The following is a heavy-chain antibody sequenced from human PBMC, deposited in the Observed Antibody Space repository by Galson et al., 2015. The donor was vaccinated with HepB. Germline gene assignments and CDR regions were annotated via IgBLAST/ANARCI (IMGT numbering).Heavy chain of an antibody. Sequence: LSLPCAVSGGSFRDYSWTWIRHFPGKGLEWIGELHHGGSPNYTPSLKSRVTILMNTSKNQFSLNLTSVTAADTALYYCARANDYGPNLDSWGQGSLVTVS. CDR3: ARANDYGPNLDS. J-gene: IGHJ4*02. D-gene: IGHD4/OR15-4a*01. CDR1: GGSFRDYS. CDR2: LHHGGSP. V-gene: IGHV4-34*01.